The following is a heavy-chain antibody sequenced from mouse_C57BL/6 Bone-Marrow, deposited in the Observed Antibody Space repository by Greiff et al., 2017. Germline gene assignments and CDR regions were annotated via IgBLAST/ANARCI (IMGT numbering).Heavy chain of an antibody. CDR1: GYAFSSSW. J-gene: IGHJ4*01. CDR3: ARRNPLAMDY. V-gene: IGHV1-82*01. CDR2: IYPGDGDT. Sequence: VKLMESGPELVKPGASVKISCKASGYAFSSSWMNWVKQRPGKGLEWIGRIYPGDGDTNYNGKFKGKATLTADKSSSTAYMQFSRLTSEDSAVYSCARRNPLAMDYWGQGTSVTVSS.